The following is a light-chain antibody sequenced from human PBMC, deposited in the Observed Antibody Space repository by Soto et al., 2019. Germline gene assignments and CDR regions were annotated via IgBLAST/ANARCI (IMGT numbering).Light chain of an antibody. Sequence: QSALSQPASMSGSPGQSITIPCTGASXDIGLYNYVSWYQHHPGKAPKLLISEVNIRPSGLSDRFSASKTGNTASLTISGLQPEDEAFYYCSCLSTTSTPIVFGTGTKVTVL. CDR2: EVN. V-gene: IGLV2-14*01. CDR1: SXDIGLYNY. J-gene: IGLJ1*01. CDR3: SCLSTTSTPIV.